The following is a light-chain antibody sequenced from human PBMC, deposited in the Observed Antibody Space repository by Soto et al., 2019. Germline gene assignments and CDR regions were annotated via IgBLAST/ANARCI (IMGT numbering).Light chain of an antibody. CDR3: SSYTSPGV. J-gene: IGLJ1*01. V-gene: IGLV2-14*01. CDR1: SSDVGGYNY. Sequence: QSALTQPASVSGSPGQSITISCTGTSSDVGGYNYVSWYQQHPGKAPKLMIYDVSNRPSGVSNRFSGSKSGNTASLTISGLQAEDEADYYCSSYTSPGVFGTGTKAPS. CDR2: DVS.